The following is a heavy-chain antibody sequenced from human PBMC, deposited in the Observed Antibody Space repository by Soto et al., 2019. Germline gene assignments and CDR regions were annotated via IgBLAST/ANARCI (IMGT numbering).Heavy chain of an antibody. V-gene: IGHV3-23*01. CDR3: AKKVNSGSGSQYFDY. J-gene: IGHJ4*02. CDR1: GFTFSSYS. Sequence: EVHLLESGGGLVQPGGSLRLSCVASGFTFSSYSMSWVRQAPGKGLEWVSGFRAGGDDGTTYYADSVKGRFTIASDNSKNTLFLQMNSLRAEDTAIYYCAKKVNSGSGSQYFDYFGQGTLVTVSS. CDR2: FRAGGDDGTT. D-gene: IGHD3-10*01.